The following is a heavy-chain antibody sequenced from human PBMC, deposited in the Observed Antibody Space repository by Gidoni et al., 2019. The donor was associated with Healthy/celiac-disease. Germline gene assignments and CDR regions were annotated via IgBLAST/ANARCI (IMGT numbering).Heavy chain of an antibody. CDR3: ARGSYYDILTGYWNYYYYGMDV. CDR1: GFTFRSYA. D-gene: IGHD3-9*01. CDR2: ISNAGSNK. J-gene: IGHJ6*02. V-gene: IGHV3-30-3*01. Sequence: VPLVESGGGVVQTGRSLRLSCAASGFTFRSYAMHAVRQAPGKGLEWVAFISNAGSNKYDADSVKGRFTISRDNSKNTLYLQMNSLRAEDTAVYYCARGSYYDILTGYWNYYYYGMDVWGQGTTVTVSS.